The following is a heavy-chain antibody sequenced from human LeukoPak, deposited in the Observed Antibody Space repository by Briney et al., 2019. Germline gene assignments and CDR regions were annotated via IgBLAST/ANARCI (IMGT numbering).Heavy chain of an antibody. Sequence: GGSLRLSCAASGFTFSSYSMNWVRQAPGKGLEWVSSISSSSSYIYYADSVKGRFTISRDNAKNSLYLQMNSLRAEDMAVYYCASPVYDILTGYQNDAFDIWGQGTMVTVSS. CDR1: GFTFSSYS. J-gene: IGHJ3*02. CDR2: ISSSSSYI. D-gene: IGHD3-9*01. V-gene: IGHV3-21*01. CDR3: ASPVYDILTGYQNDAFDI.